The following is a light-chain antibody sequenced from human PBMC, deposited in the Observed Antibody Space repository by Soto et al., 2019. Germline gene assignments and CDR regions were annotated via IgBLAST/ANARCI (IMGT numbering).Light chain of an antibody. Sequence: EIVLTQSTGTLSLSPGERATLSCRASQSVSSNFLAWYQQKPGQAPRLLIYGASSRATGIPDRFSGSGSGTDFTLTISRLEPEEFAVYYCHQYGSSPRTFGQGTKVEIK. V-gene: IGKV3-20*01. J-gene: IGKJ1*01. CDR1: QSVSSNF. CDR3: HQYGSSPRT. CDR2: GAS.